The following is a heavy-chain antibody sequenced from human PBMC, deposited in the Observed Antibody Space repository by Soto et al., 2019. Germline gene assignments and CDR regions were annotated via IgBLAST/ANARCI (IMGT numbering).Heavy chain of an antibody. CDR3: ARDIRGFSRALDY. J-gene: IGHJ4*02. CDR2: IHNSGTT. Sequence: SETLSLTCNVSGGSVNSDNYYWTWVRQPPGKGLEWIGNIHNSGTTNYNPSLQNRVTLSIDTSKNRYSLQLTSVTAADAALYYCARDIRGFSRALDYWGRGTPVTVSS. V-gene: IGHV4-61*01. CDR1: GGSVNSDNYY. D-gene: IGHD5-18*01.